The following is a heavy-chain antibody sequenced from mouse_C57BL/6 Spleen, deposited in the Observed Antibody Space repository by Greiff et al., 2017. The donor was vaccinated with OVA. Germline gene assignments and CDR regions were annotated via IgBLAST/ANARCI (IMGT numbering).Heavy chain of an antibody. J-gene: IGHJ2*01. CDR1: GYTFTSYW. CDR3: AKARDFDY. CDR2: IHHNSGST. V-gene: IGHV1-64*01. Sequence: QVHVKQSGAELVKPGASVKLSCKASGYTFTSYWMHWVKQRPGQGLEWIGMIHHNSGSTNYNEKFKSKATLTVDKSSSTAYMQLSSLTSEDSAVYYCAKARDFDYWGQGTTLTVSS.